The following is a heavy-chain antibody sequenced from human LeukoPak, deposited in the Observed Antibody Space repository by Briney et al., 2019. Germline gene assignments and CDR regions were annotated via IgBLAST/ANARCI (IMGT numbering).Heavy chain of an antibody. CDR1: GFIFSSYS. V-gene: IGHV3-48*02. D-gene: IGHD3-22*01. CDR2: ISTSGSTL. CDR3: ARDRGSHYDQFDY. Sequence: PWGSLTLSCAASGFIFSSYSRSWVRQAPGKGLEWVAYISTSGSTLYYADSVKGRFTISRDNDKNSLYLQMHSQRDEDTAVYYCARDRGSHYDQFDYWGQGTLVTVSS. J-gene: IGHJ4*02.